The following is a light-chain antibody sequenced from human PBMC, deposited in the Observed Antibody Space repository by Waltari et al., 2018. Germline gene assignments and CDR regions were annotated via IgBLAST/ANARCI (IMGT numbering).Light chain of an antibody. J-gene: IGLJ2*01. V-gene: IGLV2-23*03. CDR2: EGS. Sequence: QPALTQPASVPGSPAQSITLSCTRTSSDVGRYNLVSRYQQHPGKAPKLMIYEGSKRPSGVSNRFSGSKSGNTASLTISGLQAEDEADYYCCSYAGSSTFVVFGGGTKLTVL. CDR1: SSDVGRYNL. CDR3: CSYAGSSTFVV.